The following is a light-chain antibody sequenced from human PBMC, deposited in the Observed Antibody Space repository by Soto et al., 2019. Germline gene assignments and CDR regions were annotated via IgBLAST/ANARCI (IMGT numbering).Light chain of an antibody. CDR2: DVS. Sequence: QSALTQPASVSASPGQSITISCTGTSSDIGYYNSVSWYQQHPGKAPQLMIYDVSYRPSGISSRFSGSKSGNTASLTISGVQAEDEADYYCSTYTTTSIRVFGGGTQLTVL. J-gene: IGLJ2*01. V-gene: IGLV2-14*03. CDR3: STYTTTSIRV. CDR1: SSDIGYYNS.